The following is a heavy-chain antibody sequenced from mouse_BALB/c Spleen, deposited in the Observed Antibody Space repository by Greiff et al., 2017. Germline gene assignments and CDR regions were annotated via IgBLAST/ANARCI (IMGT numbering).Heavy chain of an antibody. V-gene: IGHV1-5*01. CDR3: TRWGVRRPWFAY. Sequence: EVQLQQSGTVLARPGASVKMSCKASGYTFTSYWMHWVKQRPGQGLEWIGAIYPGNSDTSYNQKFKGKAKLTAVTSTSTAYMELSSLTNEDSAVYYCTRWGVRRPWFAYWGQGTLVTVSA. D-gene: IGHD2-14*01. CDR1: GYTFTSYW. CDR2: IYPGNSDT. J-gene: IGHJ3*01.